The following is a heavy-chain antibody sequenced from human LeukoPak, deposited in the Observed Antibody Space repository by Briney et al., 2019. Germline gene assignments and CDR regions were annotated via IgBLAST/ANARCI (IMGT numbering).Heavy chain of an antibody. Sequence: GGSLRLSCAAPGFTFSSYWMSWVRQAPGKGLEWVASIKQDGSEKYCVDSVKGRFTISRDNANNSLYLQMNSLRADDTAVYYCARDIGLRKAAPPGWFDPWGQGALVTVSS. CDR3: ARDIGLRKAAPPGWFDP. CDR1: GFTFSSYW. J-gene: IGHJ5*02. CDR2: IKQDGSEK. D-gene: IGHD6-6*01. V-gene: IGHV3-7*01.